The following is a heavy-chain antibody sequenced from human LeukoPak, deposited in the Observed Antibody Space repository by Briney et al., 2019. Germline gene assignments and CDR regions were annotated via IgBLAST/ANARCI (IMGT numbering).Heavy chain of an antibody. J-gene: IGHJ2*01. CDR1: GGSISSYY. CDR2: IYYSGST. D-gene: IGHD6-13*01. Sequence: SETLSLTCTVSGGSISSYYWSWIRQPPGKGLEWIGYIYYSGSTNYNPSLKSRVTISVDTSKNQFSLKLSSVTAADTAVYYCARVAAGTLGWYFDLWGRGTLVTVSS. CDR3: ARVAAGTLGWYFDL. V-gene: IGHV4-59*01.